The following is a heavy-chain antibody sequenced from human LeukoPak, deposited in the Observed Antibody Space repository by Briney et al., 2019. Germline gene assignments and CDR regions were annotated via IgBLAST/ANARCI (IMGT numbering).Heavy chain of an antibody. V-gene: IGHV4-34*01. CDR3: ARREQLVRDY. CDR1: GGSFSGYY. CDR2: INHSGST. J-gene: IGHJ4*02. D-gene: IGHD6-6*01. Sequence: PSESLSLTCAVYGGSFSGYYWSWIRQPPGKGLEWIGEINHSGSTNYNPSLKSRVTISVDTSKNQFSLKLSSVTAADTAVYYCARREQLVRDYWGQGTLVTVSS.